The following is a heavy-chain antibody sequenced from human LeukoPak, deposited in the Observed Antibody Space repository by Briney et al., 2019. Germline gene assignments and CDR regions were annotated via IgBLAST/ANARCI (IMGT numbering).Heavy chain of an antibody. J-gene: IGHJ4*02. Sequence: SSQTLSLTCTVSSGSINSGDYYWSWIRQPAGKGLEWIGRIYSSGNTNYSPSLKSRVTISIDTSKNQFSLRLSSVTAADTAVYYCASARELPSLDPTGDYWGQGTLVTVSS. CDR2: IYSSGNT. CDR3: ASARELPSLDPTGDY. D-gene: IGHD3-10*01. CDR1: SGSINSGDYY. V-gene: IGHV4-61*02.